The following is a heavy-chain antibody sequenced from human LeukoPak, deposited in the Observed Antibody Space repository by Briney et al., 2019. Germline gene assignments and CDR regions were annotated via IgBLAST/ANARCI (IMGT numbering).Heavy chain of an antibody. J-gene: IGHJ4*02. CDR2: ISWNSGSI. Sequence: GGSLRLSCAASGFTFDDYAMHWVRQAPGKGLEWVSGISWNSGSIGYADSVKGRPTISRDNAKNSLYLQMNSLRAEDTALYYCAKAFSGSWYYYDSSGYYFDYWGQGTLVTVSS. CDR1: GFTFDDYA. CDR3: AKAFSGSWYYYDSSGYYFDY. D-gene: IGHD3-22*01. V-gene: IGHV3-9*01.